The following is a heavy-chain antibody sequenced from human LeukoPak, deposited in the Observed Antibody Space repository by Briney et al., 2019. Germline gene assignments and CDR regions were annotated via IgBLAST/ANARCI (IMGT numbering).Heavy chain of an antibody. CDR1: GFTFSTYF. V-gene: IGHV3-74*01. CDR3: ARDNLVQLGYYFQY. J-gene: IGHJ4*02. CDR2: INGDGIST. Sequence: GGSLRLSCAASGFTFSTYFMHWVRQAPGKGLVWVSRINGDGISTTYADSVMGRFTISRDNSKNTLYLQVNSLRAEDTAVYYCARDNLVQLGYYFQYWGQGTLVIASS. D-gene: IGHD5-18*01.